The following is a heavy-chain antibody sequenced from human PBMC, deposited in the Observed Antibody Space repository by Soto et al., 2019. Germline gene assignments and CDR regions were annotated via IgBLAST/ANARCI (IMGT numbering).Heavy chain of an antibody. CDR1: GGSISSSSYY. CDR3: ARHITIFGYYGMDV. D-gene: IGHD3-3*01. Sequence: PSETLSLTCTVSGGSISSSSYYWGWIRQPPGKGLEWIGSIYYSGSTYYNPSLKSRVTISVDTSKSQFSLKLSSVTAADTAVYYCARHITIFGYYGMDVWGPGTTVTVSS. J-gene: IGHJ6*02. V-gene: IGHV4-39*01. CDR2: IYYSGST.